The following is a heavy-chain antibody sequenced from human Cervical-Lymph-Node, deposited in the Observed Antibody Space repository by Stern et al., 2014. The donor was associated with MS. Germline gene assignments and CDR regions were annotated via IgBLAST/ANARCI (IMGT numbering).Heavy chain of an antibody. CDR2: IWSEGCNP. Sequence: QVQLVESGGGVVQPGRSLRLSCAASGFSFSRYAMHWVRQAPGKGLEWVAVIWSEGCNPYYAYYVTGRFTISRDNFKNTLYLQMNSLRAEDTAVYYCASAYSSSHYYFDYWGQGTLVTVSS. CDR3: ASAYSSSHYYFDY. J-gene: IGHJ4*02. D-gene: IGHD6-13*01. CDR1: GFSFSRYA. V-gene: IGHV3-33*01.